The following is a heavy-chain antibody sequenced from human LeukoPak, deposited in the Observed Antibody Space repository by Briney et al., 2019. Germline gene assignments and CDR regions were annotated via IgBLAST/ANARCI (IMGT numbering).Heavy chain of an antibody. J-gene: IGHJ4*02. CDR1: GFTFSSHW. D-gene: IGHD2-2*01. V-gene: IGHV3-7*01. Sequence: PGGSLRLSCAASGFTFSSHWMSWVRQAPGKGLEWVANIKQDGSEKYYVDSVKGRFTISRDNAKNSLYLEMDSLRAEDTAVYYCATYCSSTNCLALWGQGALVTVSS. CDR3: ATYCSSTNCLAL. CDR2: IKQDGSEK.